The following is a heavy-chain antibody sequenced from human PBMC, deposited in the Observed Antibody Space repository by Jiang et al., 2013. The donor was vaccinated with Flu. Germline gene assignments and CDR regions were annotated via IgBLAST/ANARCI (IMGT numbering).Heavy chain of an antibody. CDR2: IYPGDSDT. Sequence: GAEVKKPGESLKISCKGSGYSFTSYWIGWVRQMPGKGLEWMGIIYPGDSDTRYSPSFQGQVTISADKSISTAYLQWSSLKASDTAMYYCARTRGDSSGYPYYYYYYGMDVWGQGTTVTVSS. CDR1: GYSFTSYW. J-gene: IGHJ6*02. CDR3: ARTRGDSSGYPYYYYYYGMDV. V-gene: IGHV5-51*01. D-gene: IGHD3-22*01.